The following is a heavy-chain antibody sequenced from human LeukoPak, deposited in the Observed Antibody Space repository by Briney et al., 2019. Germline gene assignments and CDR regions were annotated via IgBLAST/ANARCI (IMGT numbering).Heavy chain of an antibody. CDR3: ATSTAAAGTD. CDR2: IWSVGGAE. Sequence: GGSLRLSCVASGFPFSSYGMHWVRQAPGKGLEWVAVIWSVGGAEYYADSVKGRFTISRDNAKNSLYLQMNSLRAEDTAIYYCATSTAAAGTDWGQGTLVTVSS. V-gene: IGHV3-33*03. J-gene: IGHJ4*02. CDR1: GFPFSSYG. D-gene: IGHD6-13*01.